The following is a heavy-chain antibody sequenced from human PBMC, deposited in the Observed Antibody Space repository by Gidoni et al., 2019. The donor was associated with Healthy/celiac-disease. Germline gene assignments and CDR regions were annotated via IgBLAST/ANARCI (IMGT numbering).Heavy chain of an antibody. D-gene: IGHD1-26*01. J-gene: IGHJ4*02. V-gene: IGHV4-39*01. CDR3: ARHPSLDIVGATNYFDY. CDR2: IYYSGGN. Sequence: QLQLQESGPGLVQPSETLSLTCTVSGGSISSSSHYGGWIRPPPGKGLEWCGSIYYSGGNYYNPSLKGRVTISVYTSKNQSSLKLSSVTAADTAVYYCARHPSLDIVGATNYFDYWGQGTLVTVSS. CDR1: GGSISSSSHY.